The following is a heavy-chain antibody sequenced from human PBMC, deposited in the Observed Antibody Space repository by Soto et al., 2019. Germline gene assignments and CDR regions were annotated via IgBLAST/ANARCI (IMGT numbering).Heavy chain of an antibody. D-gene: IGHD4-17*01. Sequence: GGSLRLSCSASGFTFSSYCMHWVRPAPGKGLEWVAVISYDGSNKYYADSVKGRFTISRDNSKNTLYLQMNSLRAEDTAVYYCAKDLRLRSYFDYWGQGTLVTVSS. V-gene: IGHV3-30*18. J-gene: IGHJ4*02. CDR1: GFTFSSYC. CDR2: ISYDGSNK. CDR3: AKDLRLRSYFDY.